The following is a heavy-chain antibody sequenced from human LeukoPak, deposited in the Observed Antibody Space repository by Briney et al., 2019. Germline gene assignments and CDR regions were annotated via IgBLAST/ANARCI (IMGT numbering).Heavy chain of an antibody. J-gene: IGHJ6*02. CDR3: ARARQRVVTSYYYYYGMDV. CDR2: IYHSGST. Sequence: SETLSLTCAVYGRSFSRYYWSWIRQPPAKGLEWIGEIYHSGSTNYNPSLKSRVTISVDTSKHQFSLKLSSVTAADTAVYHCARARQRVVTSYYYYYGMDVWGQGTTVTVSS. V-gene: IGHV4-34*01. CDR1: GRSFSRYY. D-gene: IGHD2-21*02.